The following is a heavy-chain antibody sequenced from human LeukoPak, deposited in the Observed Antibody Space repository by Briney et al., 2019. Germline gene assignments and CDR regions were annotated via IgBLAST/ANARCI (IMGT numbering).Heavy chain of an antibody. CDR1: GGTFSSYA. D-gene: IGHD3-3*01. J-gene: IGHJ3*02. V-gene: IGHV1-69*13. Sequence: GASVKVSCKASGGTFSSYAISWVRQAPGQGLEWMGGIIPIFGTANYAQKLQGRVTITADESTSTAYMELSSLRSEDTAVYYCARGTFGVVISGGAFDIWGQGTMVTVSS. CDR2: IIPIFGTA. CDR3: ARGTFGVVISGGAFDI.